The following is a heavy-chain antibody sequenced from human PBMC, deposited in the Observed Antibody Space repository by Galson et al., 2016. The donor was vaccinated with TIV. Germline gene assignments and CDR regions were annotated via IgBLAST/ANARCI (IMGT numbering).Heavy chain of an antibody. CDR3: AKDRQWIPSSLDY. Sequence: SLRLSCAASGFTFSSYGMTWVRQTPGKGLEWVSTVSGSGGATYYAESVKGRFTISRDNSKSLVYLQMNSLRAEDTAVYYCAKDRQWIPSSLDYWGQGILVTVSS. J-gene: IGHJ4*02. CDR2: VSGSGGAT. D-gene: IGHD5-18*01. V-gene: IGHV3-23*01. CDR1: GFTFSSYG.